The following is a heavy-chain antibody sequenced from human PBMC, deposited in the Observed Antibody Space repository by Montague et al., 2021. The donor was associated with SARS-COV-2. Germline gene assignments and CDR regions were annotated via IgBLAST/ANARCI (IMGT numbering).Heavy chain of an antibody. CDR3: ARGGYCIGGRCPTGWFDP. V-gene: IGHV3-33*01. CDR2: IWNDGSSK. Sequence: SLRLSCAASGFNFSSYVMHWVRQAPGKGLEWVAVIWNDGSSKHSADSVKGRFTIFRDNSKNMLFLQMNSLRADDTAVYCCARGGYCIGGRCPTGWFDPWGQGTLVTVSS. D-gene: IGHD2-15*01. J-gene: IGHJ5*02. CDR1: GFNFSSYV.